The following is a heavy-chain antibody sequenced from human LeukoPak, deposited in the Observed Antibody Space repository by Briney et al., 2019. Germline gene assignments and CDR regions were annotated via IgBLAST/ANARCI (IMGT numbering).Heavy chain of an antibody. D-gene: IGHD3-22*01. Sequence: GGSLRLSCAASGFTFSSYWMHWARHAPGKGLVWVSRINSDGSSTSYADSVKGRFTISRDNAKNTLYLQMNSLRAEDTAVYYCARGSNVGYDSSGYYRPPTEYYGMDVWGQGTPVTVSS. CDR1: GFTFSSYW. J-gene: IGHJ6*02. CDR3: ARGSNVGYDSSGYYRPPTEYYGMDV. CDR2: INSDGSST. V-gene: IGHV3-74*01.